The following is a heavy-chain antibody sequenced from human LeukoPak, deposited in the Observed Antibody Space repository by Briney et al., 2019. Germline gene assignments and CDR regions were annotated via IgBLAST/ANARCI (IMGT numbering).Heavy chain of an antibody. V-gene: IGHV4-34*01. CDR2: INHRGSN. D-gene: IGHD5-18*01. CDR1: GGSFSGDY. Sequence: SETLSLTCAVYGGSFSGDYWSWIRQAPGKGLEWIGEINHRGSNNYNPSHKSRVTISVDTSKNQFSLKLSSVTAADTAVYYCARSGYSYGADAFDIWGQGTMVTVSS. J-gene: IGHJ3*02. CDR3: ARSGYSYGADAFDI.